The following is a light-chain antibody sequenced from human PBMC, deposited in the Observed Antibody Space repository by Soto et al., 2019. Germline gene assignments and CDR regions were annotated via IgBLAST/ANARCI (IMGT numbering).Light chain of an antibody. J-gene: IGLJ1*01. CDR1: RSDVGGYNY. CDR2: DVS. V-gene: IGLV2-14*01. CDR3: SSYTSSILYV. Sequence: QSALTQPASVSGSPGQSITISCTGTRSDVGGYNYVSWYQQHPGKAPKLMIYDVSNRPSGVSNRFSGSKSGNTASLTISGLQAEDEADYYCSSYTSSILYVFGTGTKVTVL.